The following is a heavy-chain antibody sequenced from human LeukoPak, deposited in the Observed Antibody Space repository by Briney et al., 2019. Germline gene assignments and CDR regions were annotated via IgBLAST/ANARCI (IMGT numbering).Heavy chain of an antibody. CDR1: GYSFNDYY. J-gene: IGHJ4*02. V-gene: IGHV1-2*02. D-gene: IGHD4-17*01. Sequence: ASVKVSCKTSGYSFNDYYLHWVRQAPGQGLQWMGWVNPKNGATKYSQTFRGRVTMTRDTSIDTAYMELSSLTSDDTAIYYCARPTHRLTVTTAIDYWGQGTLVTVSS. CDR2: VNPKNGAT. CDR3: ARPTHRLTVTTAIDY.